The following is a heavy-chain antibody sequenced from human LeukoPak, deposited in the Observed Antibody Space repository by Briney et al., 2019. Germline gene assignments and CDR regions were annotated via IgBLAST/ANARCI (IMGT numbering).Heavy chain of an antibody. CDR1: GFTFSSYA. V-gene: IGHV3-30-3*01. J-gene: IGHJ4*02. Sequence: PGGSLRLSCAASGFTFSSYAMHWVRQAPGKGLEWVAVISYDGSNKYYADSVKGRFTISRDNSKNTLYLQMNSLRAEDTAVYYCAKGSGLFGYWGQGTLVTVSS. CDR3: AKGSGLFGY. D-gene: IGHD5-12*01. CDR2: ISYDGSNK.